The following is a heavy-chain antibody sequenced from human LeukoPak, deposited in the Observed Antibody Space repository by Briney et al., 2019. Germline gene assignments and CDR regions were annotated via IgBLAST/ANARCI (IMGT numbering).Heavy chain of an antibody. Sequence: GGSLRLSCAASGFTFSSYEMNWVRQAPGKGLEWVSYISSSDSTIYYADSVKGRFTISRDNAKNSLYLQMNSLRAEDTAVYYCARDEGRYFDWLLYSSGPTSFDYWGQGTLVTVSS. CDR1: GFTFSSYE. V-gene: IGHV3-48*03. CDR2: ISSSDSTI. D-gene: IGHD3-9*01. CDR3: ARDEGRYFDWLLYSSGPTSFDY. J-gene: IGHJ4*02.